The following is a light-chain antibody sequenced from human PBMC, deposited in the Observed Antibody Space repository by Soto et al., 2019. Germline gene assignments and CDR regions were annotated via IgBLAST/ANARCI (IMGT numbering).Light chain of an antibody. Sequence: DILVTQSPLSLPFTPGEWSSISCRSSQSLLHSNGYNYLDWYLQKPGQSPQLLIYLGSNRASGVPDRFSGSGSGTDFTLKISRVEAEDVGVYYCMQPLQSWTFGQGTKVDIK. CDR3: MQPLQSWT. CDR1: QSLLHSNGYNY. CDR2: LGS. V-gene: IGKV2-28*01. J-gene: IGKJ1*01.